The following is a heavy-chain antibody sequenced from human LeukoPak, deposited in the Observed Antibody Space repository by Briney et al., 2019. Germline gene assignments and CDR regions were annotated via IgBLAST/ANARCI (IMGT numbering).Heavy chain of an antibody. J-gene: IGHJ4*02. CDR2: IWPDGSKK. V-gene: IGHV3-30*02. CDR1: GFTFSTYA. CDR3: AKISSSAESNFDY. Sequence: PGGSLRLSCAASGFTFSTYAMHWVRRAPGKGLEWVAFIWPDGSKKYYADSVKGRFAISRENSKNTVYLQMNDLRPEDTALYFCAKISSSAESNFDYWGQGTLLTVSS. D-gene: IGHD6-25*01.